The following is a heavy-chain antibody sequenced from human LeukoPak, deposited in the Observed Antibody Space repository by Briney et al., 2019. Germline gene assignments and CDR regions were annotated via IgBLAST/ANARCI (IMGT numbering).Heavy chain of an antibody. J-gene: IGHJ5*02. CDR2: ISNGDSTI. V-gene: IGHV3-48*04. Sequence: GGSLRLSCAASGFSVNAYAMTWVRQSPGKGLEWQSYISNGDSTIDYADSVKGRFSVSRDNAQNSLFLQMTSLRADDSAVYYCARVEWQLASPRFDPWGQGTLVTVSS. CDR3: ARVEWQLASPRFDP. CDR1: GFSVNAYA. D-gene: IGHD6-6*01.